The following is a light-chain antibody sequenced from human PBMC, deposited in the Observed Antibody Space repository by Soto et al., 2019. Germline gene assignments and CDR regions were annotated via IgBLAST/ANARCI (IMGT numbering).Light chain of an antibody. CDR2: DAS. J-gene: IGKJ2*01. CDR1: QGISTY. Sequence: DLQMTQSPSSLSASVGDRVTITCRASQGISTYLVWYQQRQGRAPKLLIYDASSLLSGVPSRFSGSGSGTDFTITISSLQPEDFATYYCQQSYRTPYTFGQGTKLETK. CDR3: QQSYRTPYT. V-gene: IGKV1-39*01.